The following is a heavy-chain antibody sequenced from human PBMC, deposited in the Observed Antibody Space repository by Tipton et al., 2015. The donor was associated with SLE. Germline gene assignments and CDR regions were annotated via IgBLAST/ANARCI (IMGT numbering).Heavy chain of an antibody. V-gene: IGHV4-61*02. D-gene: IGHD4-11*01. Sequence: TLSLTCTVSGASISSYSYYWSWIRQPAGKGLEWIGRIYSSGSTTYNPSLKSRVTISIGTSKNQLSLKLNSVTAADTAVYYCARADYNLWYWGQGTLVTVSS. J-gene: IGHJ4*02. CDR3: ARADYNLWY. CDR2: IYSSGST. CDR1: GASISSYSYY.